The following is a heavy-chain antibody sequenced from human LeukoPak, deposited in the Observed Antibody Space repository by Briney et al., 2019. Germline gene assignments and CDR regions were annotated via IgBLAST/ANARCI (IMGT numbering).Heavy chain of an antibody. Sequence: GGSLRLSCAASGFTFSSYWMHWVRQAPGKGLEWVANIKEDGSEKYCLDSVKGRFTISRDNAKNSLFLQMHSLRVDDTAVYYCARTVGYGSGNDQTGGWGQGTLVTVSS. J-gene: IGHJ4*02. CDR3: ARTVGYGSGNDQTGG. V-gene: IGHV3-7*01. CDR1: GFTFSSYW. D-gene: IGHD3-10*01. CDR2: IKEDGSEK.